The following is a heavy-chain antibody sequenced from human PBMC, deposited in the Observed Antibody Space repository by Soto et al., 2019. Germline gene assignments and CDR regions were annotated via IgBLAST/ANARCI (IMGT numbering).Heavy chain of an antibody. J-gene: IGHJ6*02. V-gene: IGHV1-18*04. Sequence: ASVKVSCKASGYTFTSYGISWVRQAPGQGLEWMGWISAYNGNTNYAQKLQGRVTMTTDTSTSTAYMELRSLRSDDTAVYYCARASCSSTSCYGRIYYYYGMDVWGQGTTVTVPS. CDR3: ARASCSSTSCYGRIYYYYGMDV. CDR2: ISAYNGNT. D-gene: IGHD2-2*01. CDR1: GYTFTSYG.